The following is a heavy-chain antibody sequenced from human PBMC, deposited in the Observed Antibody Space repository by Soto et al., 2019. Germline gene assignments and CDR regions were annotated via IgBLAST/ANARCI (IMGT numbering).Heavy chain of an antibody. Sequence: ASVKVSCKAFGYSFTDYFVHWVRQAPGQGPEWMGIINPDGGTTGYAQKFQGRVTLTSDTSTNTLYMELRSLTSDDTAVYYCASLIGVDVLRDYWGQGTRVTVSS. D-gene: IGHD2-21*01. CDR3: ASLIGVDVLRDY. J-gene: IGHJ4*02. V-gene: IGHV1-46*01. CDR1: GYSFTDYF. CDR2: INPDGGTT.